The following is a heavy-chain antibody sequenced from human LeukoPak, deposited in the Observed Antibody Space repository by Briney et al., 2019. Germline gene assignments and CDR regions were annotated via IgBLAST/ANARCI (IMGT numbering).Heavy chain of an antibody. J-gene: IGHJ6*02. CDR2: ISSSGSTI. Sequence: GGSLRLSCAASGFTFSSYEMNWVRQAPGKGLEWVSYISSSGSTIYYADSVKGRFTISRDNAKNSLYLQMNSLRAEDTAVYYCARDRVYYGSRPDYYGMDVWGQGTTVTVSS. V-gene: IGHV3-48*03. CDR3: ARDRVYYGSRPDYYGMDV. D-gene: IGHD3-10*01. CDR1: GFTFSSYE.